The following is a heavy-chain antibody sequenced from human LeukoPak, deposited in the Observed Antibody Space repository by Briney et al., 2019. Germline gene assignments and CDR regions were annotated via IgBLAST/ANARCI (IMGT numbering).Heavy chain of an antibody. J-gene: IGHJ6*03. D-gene: IGHD4-17*01. CDR1: GYTFTSYY. CDR2: INPSGGST. V-gene: IGHV1-46*01. CDR3: AREEAYGDYYYYYYYMDV. Sequence: ASVKVSCKASGYTFTSYYMHWVRQAPGQGLEWMGIINPSGGSTSYAQKFQGRVTMTRDMSTSTVYMELSSLRSEDTAVYYCAREEAYGDYYYYYYYMDVWSKGTTVTVSS.